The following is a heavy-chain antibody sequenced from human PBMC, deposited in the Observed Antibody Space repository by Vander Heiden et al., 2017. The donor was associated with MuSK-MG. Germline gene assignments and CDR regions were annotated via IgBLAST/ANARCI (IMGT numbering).Heavy chain of an antibody. CDR2: ISGSGGST. D-gene: IGHD3-16*01. Sequence: EVQLLESGGGLVQPGGSLRLSCAASGFTFSSYAMRWVRQAPGKGLEWVSAISGSGGSTYYADSVKGRFTISRDNSKNTLYVQMNSLRAEDTAVYYCSRGGNFDYWGQGTLVTVSS. CDR1: GFTFSSYA. J-gene: IGHJ4*02. V-gene: IGHV3-23*01. CDR3: SRGGNFDY.